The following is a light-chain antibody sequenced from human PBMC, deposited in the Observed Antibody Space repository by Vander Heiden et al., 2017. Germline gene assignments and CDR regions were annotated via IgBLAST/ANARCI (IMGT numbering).Light chain of an antibody. V-gene: IGKV1-39*01. CDR1: QGISSY. J-gene: IGKJ1*01. CDR3: QQSYDTPWT. Sequence: DIQLTQSPSSLSVSVGDRITITCRASQGISSYLNWYQQTPGKAPKLLIYAASSLQRGVPARFSGSGSGTDFTLTISTLQSEDFATYYCQQSYDTPWTFGQGTKVEIK. CDR2: AAS.